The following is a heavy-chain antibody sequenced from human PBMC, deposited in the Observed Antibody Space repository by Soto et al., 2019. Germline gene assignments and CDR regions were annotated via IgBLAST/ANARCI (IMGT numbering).Heavy chain of an antibody. D-gene: IGHD4-17*01. CDR1: GGSISSYY. J-gene: IGHJ4*02. CDR3: AREIGYGYDYGDYLLDY. V-gene: IGHV4-59*01. CDR2: IYYSGST. Sequence: QVQLQESGPGLVKPSETLSLTCTVSGGSISSYYWSWIRQPPGKGLEWIGYIYYSGSTNYNPSLKSRVTISVDTSMNQFDLKLSSVTAADTAVYYCAREIGYGYDYGDYLLDYWGQGTLVTVSS.